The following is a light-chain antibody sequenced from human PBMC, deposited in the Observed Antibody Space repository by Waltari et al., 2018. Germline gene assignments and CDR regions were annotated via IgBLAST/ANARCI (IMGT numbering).Light chain of an antibody. CDR2: GAS. CDR3: QQYHKWPPYT. CDR1: QTINSN. J-gene: IGKJ2*01. Sequence: EIVLTQSPATLSVSPGERATLSCRASQTINSNLAWYQQQPGQAPRLLIYGASTRAIGIPARFSGSGSGTEFTLTITSLQSEDFAVYFCQQYHKWPPYTFGQGTKL. V-gene: IGKV3-15*01.